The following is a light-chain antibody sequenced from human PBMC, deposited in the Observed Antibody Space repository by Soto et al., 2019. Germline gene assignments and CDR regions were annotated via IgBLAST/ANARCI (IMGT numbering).Light chain of an antibody. CDR3: AAWDDSLNGPV. J-gene: IGLJ3*02. CDR2: TNN. Sequence: QSVLTQPPSASGTPGQRVTISCSGSNSNIGSNIVNWYQQLPGTAPKLLIYTNNQRPSGVPDRFSGSKSGTSASLDISGLQSEDEADYYCAAWDDSLNGPVFGGGTQLTVL. CDR1: NSNIGSNI. V-gene: IGLV1-44*01.